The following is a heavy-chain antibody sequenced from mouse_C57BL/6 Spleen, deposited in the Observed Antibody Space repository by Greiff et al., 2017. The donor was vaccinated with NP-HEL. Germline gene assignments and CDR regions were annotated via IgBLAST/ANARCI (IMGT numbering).Heavy chain of an antibody. V-gene: IGHV1-39*01. CDR3: ARTPITTVVARYVDV. CDR1: GYSFTDYN. D-gene: IGHD1-1*01. Sequence: EVQLQQSGPELVKPGASVKISCKASGYSFTDYNMNWVKQSNGKSLEWIGVFNPNYGTTSYNQKFKGKATLTVDQSSSTAYMQLNSLTSEDSAVYNCARTPITTVVARYVDVWGTGTTVTVST. J-gene: IGHJ1*03. CDR2: FNPNYGTT.